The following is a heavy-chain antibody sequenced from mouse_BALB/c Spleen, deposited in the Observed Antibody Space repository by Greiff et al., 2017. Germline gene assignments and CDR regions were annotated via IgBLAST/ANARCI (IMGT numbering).Heavy chain of an antibody. D-gene: IGHD2-1*01. CDR2: IDPANGNT. CDR3: ARGIYYGNFYYAMDY. CDR1: GFNIKDTY. J-gene: IGHJ4*01. V-gene: IGHV14-3*02. Sequence: VQLQQSGAELVKPGASVKLSCTASGFNIKDTYMHWVKQRPEQGLEWIGRIDPANGNTKYDPKFQGKATITADTSSNTAYLQLSSLTSEDTAVYYCARGIYYGNFYYAMDYGGQGTSVTVSS.